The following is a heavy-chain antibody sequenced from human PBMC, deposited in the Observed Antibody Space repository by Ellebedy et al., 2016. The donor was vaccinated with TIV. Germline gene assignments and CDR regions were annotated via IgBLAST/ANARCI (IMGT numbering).Heavy chain of an antibody. D-gene: IGHD1-26*01. CDR1: GGSISSSSYY. V-gene: IGHV4-39*01. Sequence: SETLSLTCTVSGGSISSSSYYWSWIRQPPGKRLEWIGSIYNSGATYYTPSLDSRVTISVDTSTNQFSLELTYVTAADTALYYCARRTDSGSYYDYFNNWGQGTLVTVSS. CDR2: IYNSGAT. J-gene: IGHJ4*02. CDR3: ARRTDSGSYYDYFNN.